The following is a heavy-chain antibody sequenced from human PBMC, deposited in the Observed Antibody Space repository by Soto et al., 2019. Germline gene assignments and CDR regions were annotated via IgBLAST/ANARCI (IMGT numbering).Heavy chain of an antibody. CDR2: ISGSGGST. CDR3: AKNLGYLSYYYGMDV. J-gene: IGHJ6*02. Sequence: PGGSLRLSCAASGFTFSSYAMSWVRQAPGKGLEWVSAISGSGGSTYYADSVKGRFTISRDNSKNTLYLQMNSLRAEDTAVYYCAKNLGYLSYYYGMDVWGQGTTVTVSS. CDR1: GFTFSSYA. D-gene: IGHD6-13*01. V-gene: IGHV3-23*01.